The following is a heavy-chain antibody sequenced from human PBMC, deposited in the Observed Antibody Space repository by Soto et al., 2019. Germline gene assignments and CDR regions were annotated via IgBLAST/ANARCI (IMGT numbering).Heavy chain of an antibody. CDR3: AKGGITIIVIVTATFYFDS. Sequence: EVQLLESGGGLEQHGGSRRLCCAASGFNFGSYAMTWVRQVPGKGLEWVADISGNGVNTDYADSVKGRFLISRDNVKNTVFLQMNSLRAEDTATYYCAKGGITIIVIVTATFYFDSCGQGTVVTVSS. V-gene: IGHV3-23*01. J-gene: IGHJ4*02. CDR2: ISGNGVNT. CDR1: GFNFGSYA. D-gene: IGHD3-22*01.